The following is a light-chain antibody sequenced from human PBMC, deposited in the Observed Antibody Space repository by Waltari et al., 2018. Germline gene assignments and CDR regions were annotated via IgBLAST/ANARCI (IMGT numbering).Light chain of an antibody. CDR3: ISYTPSDTYV. J-gene: IGLJ1*01. CDR2: DVT. V-gene: IGLV2-18*02. CDR1: SSDVGRYNR. Sequence: QSALTQPPSVSGSPGQSVTISCAGTSSDVGRYNRVSWYQPSPGTAPKVIIYDVTHRPTGVPDRFSASKSGNTASLTISGLQSEDEADYYCISYTPSDTYVFGTGTKVAVL.